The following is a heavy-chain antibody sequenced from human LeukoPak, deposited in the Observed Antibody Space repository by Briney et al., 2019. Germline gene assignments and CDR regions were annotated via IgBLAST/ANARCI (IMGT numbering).Heavy chain of an antibody. Sequence: SQTLSLTCTVSGGSISSCDYYWSWIRQPPGKGLEWIGYIYYSGSTYYNPSLKGRVTISVDTSKNQYSLKLSYVTAADTAVYYCARLVGATGFDYWGQGTLVTVSS. CDR3: ARLVGATGFDY. D-gene: IGHD1-26*01. CDR2: IYYSGST. J-gene: IGHJ4*02. V-gene: IGHV4-30-4*01. CDR1: GGSISSCDYY.